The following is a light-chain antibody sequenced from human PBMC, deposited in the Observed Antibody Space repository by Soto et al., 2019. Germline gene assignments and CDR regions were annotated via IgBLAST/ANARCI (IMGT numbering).Light chain of an antibody. CDR1: QSVSSN. CDR3: QQYKNWPPLT. J-gene: IGKJ4*01. CDR2: GAF. V-gene: IGKV3-15*01. Sequence: EIVMTQSPATLSVSPGERVTLSCRASQSVSSNLAWYQQKPGQAPRLLIYGAFTRATGITARFSGSGSGTEFTLTISSLQSEDFAVYYCQQYKNWPPLTFGGGTKVEIK.